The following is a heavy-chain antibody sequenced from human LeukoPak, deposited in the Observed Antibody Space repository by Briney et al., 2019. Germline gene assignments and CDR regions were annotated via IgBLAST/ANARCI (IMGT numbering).Heavy chain of an antibody. V-gene: IGHV4-38-2*02. Sequence: PSETLSLTCTVSGYSISSGYYWGWIRQPPGKGLEWIGSIYHSGSTNYNPSLKSRVTMSVDTSKNQFSLKLSSVTAADTAVYYCARAGAPLGSWFDPWGQGTLVTVSS. CDR3: ARAGAPLGSWFDP. J-gene: IGHJ5*02. CDR2: IYHSGST. CDR1: GYSISSGYY. D-gene: IGHD7-27*01.